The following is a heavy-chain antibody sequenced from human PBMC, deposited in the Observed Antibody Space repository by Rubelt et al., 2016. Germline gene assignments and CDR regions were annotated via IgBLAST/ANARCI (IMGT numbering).Heavy chain of an antibody. CDR2: INHSGST. Sequence: QVQLQQWGAGLLKPSETLSLPCAVYGGSFSGSYWSWIRQPPGKGLEWIGEINHSGSTNYNPSLKSRVPISLDTSKKPFSLWLISVPAADTAGYYCARLDYRNYVFFDYWGQGTLVTVSS. V-gene: IGHV4-34*01. CDR1: GGSFSGSY. J-gene: IGHJ4*02. D-gene: IGHD4-11*01. CDR3: ARLDYRNYVFFDY.